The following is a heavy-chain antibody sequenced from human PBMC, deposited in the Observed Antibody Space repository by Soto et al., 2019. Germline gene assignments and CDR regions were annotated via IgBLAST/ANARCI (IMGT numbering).Heavy chain of an antibody. Sequence: QVQLVQSGAEVKKPGASVKVSCKASGYTFTSYGISWVRQAPGQGLEWMGWISAYNGNTNYAQKLQGRVTMTKDTSTSTAYMELRSLRSDDTAVYYCARDRQYYYGSYYYYGMDVWGQGTTVTVSS. V-gene: IGHV1-18*01. J-gene: IGHJ6*02. CDR3: ARDRQYYYGSYYYYGMDV. CDR2: ISAYNGNT. D-gene: IGHD3-10*01. CDR1: GYTFTSYG.